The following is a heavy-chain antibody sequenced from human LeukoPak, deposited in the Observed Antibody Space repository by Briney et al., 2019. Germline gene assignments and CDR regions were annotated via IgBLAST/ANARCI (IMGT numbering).Heavy chain of an antibody. CDR3: ARRVGDLDAFDI. D-gene: IGHD4-17*01. CDR2: IYYSGST. CDR1: GGSISSSSYY. Sequence: PSETLSLTCTVSGGSISSSSYYWGWIRQPPGKGLEWIGSIYYSGSTYYNPSLKCRVTISVNTSKNQFSLKLSSVTAADTAVYYCARRVGDLDAFDIWGQGTMVTVSS. J-gene: IGHJ3*02. V-gene: IGHV4-39*01.